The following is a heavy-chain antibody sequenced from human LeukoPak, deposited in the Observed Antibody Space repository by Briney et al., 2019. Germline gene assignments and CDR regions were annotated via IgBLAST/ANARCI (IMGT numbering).Heavy chain of an antibody. CDR1: GFTFSSYS. J-gene: IGHJ2*01. CDR2: ISSCSYI. D-gene: IGHD3-10*01. Sequence: GGSLRLFCAASGFTFSSYSMNWVRQAPGKGLECVSSISSCSYIYYADSVKGRFTISRDNAKNSLYLQMNSLRAEDTAVYYCATTMVRGVYDHWYFDLWGRGTLVTVSS. V-gene: IGHV3-21*01. CDR3: ATTMVRGVYDHWYFDL.